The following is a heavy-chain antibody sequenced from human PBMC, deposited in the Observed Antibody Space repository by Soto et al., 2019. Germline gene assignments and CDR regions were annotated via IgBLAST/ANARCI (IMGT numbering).Heavy chain of an antibody. D-gene: IGHD1-26*01. CDR2: TYYRSKWYN. Sequence: SQTLSLTCVISGDSVSSNSSAWNWIRQSPSRGLEWLGRTYYRSKWYNDYAVSVKSRITINPDTSKNQFSLQLNSVTPEDTAVYYCARWEMLGTVGAHFDYWGQGTLVTVSS. J-gene: IGHJ4*02. CDR1: GDSVSSNSSA. CDR3: ARWEMLGTVGAHFDY. V-gene: IGHV6-1*01.